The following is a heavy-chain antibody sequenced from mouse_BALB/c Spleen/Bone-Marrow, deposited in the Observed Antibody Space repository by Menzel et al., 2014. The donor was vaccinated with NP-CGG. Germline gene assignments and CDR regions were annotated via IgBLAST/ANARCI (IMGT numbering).Heavy chain of an antibody. CDR3: ARDYGNYVQFAY. J-gene: IGHJ3*01. D-gene: IGHD2-1*01. CDR1: GFTFTDYY. CDR2: IRNKANGYTT. V-gene: IGHV7-3*02. Sequence: EVMLVESGGGLVQPGGSLRLSCATSGFTFTDYYMSWVRQPPGKALEWLGFIRNKANGYTTEYSASVKGRFTISRDNSQSILYLQMNTLRAEDSATYYCARDYGNYVQFAYWGQGTLVTVSA.